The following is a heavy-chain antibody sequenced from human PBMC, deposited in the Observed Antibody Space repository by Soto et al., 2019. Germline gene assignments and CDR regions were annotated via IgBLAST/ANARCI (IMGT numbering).Heavy chain of an antibody. CDR1: GFVFSDYG. Sequence: GGPLRLSGTASGFVFSDYGRHWVRQAPGKGLECVALITNDGNNEYYRESVKGRFSISRGRSTNTVDLLMNSLRPEDTGVYYCAKEGPGGGRHFYYATDVWGQGTTVTVYS. V-gene: IGHV3-30*02. CDR2: ITNDGNNE. J-gene: IGHJ6*02. CDR3: AKEGPGGGRHFYYATDV. D-gene: IGHD1-26*01.